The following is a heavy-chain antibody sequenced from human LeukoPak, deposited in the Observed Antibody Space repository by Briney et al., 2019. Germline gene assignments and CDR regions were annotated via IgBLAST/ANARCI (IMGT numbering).Heavy chain of an antibody. CDR2: VNPGGGST. CDR3: ARVRSVTRGSETLDF. D-gene: IGHD4-17*01. Sequence: ASVKVSCKASGYTFISYYMHWVRQAPGQGLEWMGIVNPGGGSTSYAQKFQGRVTMTTDTSTSTVYMELSSLRSEDTAVYYCARVRSVTRGSETLDFWRQGTMVTVSS. CDR1: GYTFISYY. J-gene: IGHJ3*01. V-gene: IGHV1-46*01.